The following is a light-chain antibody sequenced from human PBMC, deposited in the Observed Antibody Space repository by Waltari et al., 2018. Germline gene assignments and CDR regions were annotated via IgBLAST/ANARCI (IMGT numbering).Light chain of an antibody. Sequence: DIVMTQSPDSLAVSLGERATINCKSSQSVLFSTNNKNYLAWYQQKTGQPPKLLFYWASTQESGVPDRFSGSGSGTDFTLTISSLQAEDVAFYYCQQYRSTLWTFGQGTRVEIK. J-gene: IGKJ1*01. V-gene: IGKV4-1*01. CDR1: QSVLFSTNNKNY. CDR2: WAS. CDR3: QQYRSTLWT.